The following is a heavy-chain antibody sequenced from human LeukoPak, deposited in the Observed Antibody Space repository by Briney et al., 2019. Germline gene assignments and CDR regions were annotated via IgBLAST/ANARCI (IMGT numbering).Heavy chain of an antibody. CDR1: GFTFSTYW. V-gene: IGHV3-7*01. CDR2: IKGDESAK. D-gene: IGHD1-26*01. J-gene: IGHJ4*02. Sequence: GGSLRLSCAASGFTFSTYWMAWVRQAPGKGLEWVANIKGDESAKHEADSVKGRFTISRDNAQNSVYLQMSSLRGEDTAVYYCARDVVGSLDYWGQGTLVTVSS. CDR3: ARDVVGSLDY.